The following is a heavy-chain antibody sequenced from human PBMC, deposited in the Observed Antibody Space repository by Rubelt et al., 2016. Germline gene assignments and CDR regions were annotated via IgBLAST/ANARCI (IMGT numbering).Heavy chain of an antibody. V-gene: IGHV3-33*01. CDR2: IRYEGT. CDR1: GFSFRDYA. CDR3: SRHIYAGYLDY. Sequence: QVQLVESGGGVVQPGRSLRLSCAASGFSFRDYAMHWVRQAPGKGLEWVAAIRYEGTYYAESVKGRFTISRDNSENTLSLEMNSLRGEDTAVCYLSRHIYAGYLDYWGPGTLVTLS. J-gene: IGHJ4*02. D-gene: IGHD2-21*01.